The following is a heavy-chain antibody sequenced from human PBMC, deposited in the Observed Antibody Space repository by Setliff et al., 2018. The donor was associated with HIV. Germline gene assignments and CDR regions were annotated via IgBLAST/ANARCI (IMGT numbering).Heavy chain of an antibody. V-gene: IGHV3-15*01. J-gene: IGHJ4*02. Sequence: GGSLRLSCAASGFTFSNAWMSWVRQAPGKGLEWVGRIKSKTDGGTTDYAAPVKGRFTISRDDSKNTLYLQMNSLKTEDTAVYYCTTDCSGGSCYMPNLPKDYWGQGTLVTVS. CDR1: GFTFSNAW. D-gene: IGHD2-15*01. CDR3: TTDCSGGSCYMPNLPKDY. CDR2: IKSKTDGGTT.